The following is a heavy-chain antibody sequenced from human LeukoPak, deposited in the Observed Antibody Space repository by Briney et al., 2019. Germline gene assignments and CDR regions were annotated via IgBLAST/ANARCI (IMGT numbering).Heavy chain of an antibody. V-gene: IGHV4-61*02. CDR1: GGSIASGSYY. J-gene: IGHJ5*02. D-gene: IGHD2-21*01. Sequence: SETLSVTCTVSGGSIASGSYYWTWIRQSAGGGLEWIGRVYINGNTNSNPSLRSRLAISVDTSQNQFSLDLSSVTAADTAVYYCARGSCGVDCPGYNWFDPWGQGILVTVSS. CDR3: ARGSCGVDCPGYNWFDP. CDR2: VYINGNT.